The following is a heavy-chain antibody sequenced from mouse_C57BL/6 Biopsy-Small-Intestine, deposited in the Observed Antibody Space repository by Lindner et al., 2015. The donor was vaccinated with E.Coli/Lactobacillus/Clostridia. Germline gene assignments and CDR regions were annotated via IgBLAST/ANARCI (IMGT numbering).Heavy chain of an antibody. Sequence: VQLQESGAELVRPGASVKLSCTASGFNIKDYYMHWVKQRPEQGLEWIGRIDPEDVETKYAPKFQGKATITVDTSSNTAYLQVSSLTSEDTAVYYCANYDSCFAYWGQGTTLTVSS. V-gene: IGHV14-2*01. CDR1: GFNIKDYY. J-gene: IGHJ2*01. CDR2: IDPEDVET. D-gene: IGHD1-1*01. CDR3: ANYDSCFAY.